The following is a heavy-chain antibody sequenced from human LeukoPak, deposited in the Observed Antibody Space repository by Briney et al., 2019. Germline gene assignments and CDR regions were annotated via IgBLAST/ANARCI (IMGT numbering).Heavy chain of an antibody. J-gene: IGHJ4*02. CDR3: AIRRPVAGTSRGGL. Sequence: ASVNVSCKASGYTFTGYYMHWVRPAPGQGREWMGWINPNSGGTNYAQNFQGRVTMTRDTSISTAYMELSRLRADDTAVYYFAIRRPVAGTSRGGLWGQGTLVTVSS. V-gene: IGHV1-2*02. CDR1: GYTFTGYY. CDR2: INPNSGGT. D-gene: IGHD6-19*01.